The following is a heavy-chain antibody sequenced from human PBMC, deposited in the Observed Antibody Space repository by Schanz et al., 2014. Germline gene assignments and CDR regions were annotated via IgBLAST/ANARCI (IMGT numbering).Heavy chain of an antibody. CDR2: ISPYNGNT. D-gene: IGHD6-6*01. CDR3: ARRAYSRSRVGNFDY. V-gene: IGHV1-18*01. Sequence: QVHLVQSGAEMKKPGASVKVSCKASGYTFTSNAISWVRQAPGQGLEWVGWISPYNGNTNYAQKVQGRVTLTTDTSPSSVYMELRSPTSDDTAVYYCARRAYSRSRVGNFDYWGLGTLVTVSS. CDR1: GYTFTSNA. J-gene: IGHJ4*02.